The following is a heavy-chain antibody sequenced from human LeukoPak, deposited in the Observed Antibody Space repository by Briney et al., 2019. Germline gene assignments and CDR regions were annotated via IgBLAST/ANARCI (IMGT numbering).Heavy chain of an antibody. V-gene: IGHV3-30-3*01. CDR2: ISKDGSDK. D-gene: IGHD1-7*01. CDR3: ARDYWWNYDY. Sequence: GGSLRLSCAASGFTFSSYAMNWVRQAPGKGLEWVAVISKDGSDKYYPGSVRGRFTISRDNSKNTIYLQMDSLRVEDTAIYYCARDYWWNYDYWGQGTLVTVSS. CDR1: GFTFSSYA. J-gene: IGHJ4*02.